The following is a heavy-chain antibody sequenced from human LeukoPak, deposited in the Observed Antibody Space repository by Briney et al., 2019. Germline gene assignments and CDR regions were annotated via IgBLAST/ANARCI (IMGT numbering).Heavy chain of an antibody. D-gene: IGHD2-15*01. CDR1: GYTFTSYS. CDR2: ISAYNGNT. Sequence: ASVKVSCKASGYTFTSYSISWVRQAPGQGLEWMGWISAYNGNTIYAQKVKGRVTMTTDTSTSTAYMERRSLKSDDTAVYYCARASYCSDCSCYSDYWGQGTLVTVSS. V-gene: IGHV1-18*01. J-gene: IGHJ4*02. CDR3: ARASYCSDCSCYSDY.